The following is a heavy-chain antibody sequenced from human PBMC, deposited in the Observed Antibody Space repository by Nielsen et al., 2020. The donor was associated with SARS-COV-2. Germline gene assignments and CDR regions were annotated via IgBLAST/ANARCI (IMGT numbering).Heavy chain of an antibody. J-gene: IGHJ3*02. CDR2: IKQDGSEK. CDR3: ARPKYSSSWYSTPNDAFDI. CDR1: GFTFSSYW. V-gene: IGHV3-7*01. D-gene: IGHD6-13*01. Sequence: GGSLRLSCAASGFTFSSYWMSWVRQAPGKGLEWVANIKQDGSEKYYVDSVKGRFTISRDNAKNSLYLQMNSLRAEDTAVYYCARPKYSSSWYSTPNDAFDIWGQGTMVTVSS.